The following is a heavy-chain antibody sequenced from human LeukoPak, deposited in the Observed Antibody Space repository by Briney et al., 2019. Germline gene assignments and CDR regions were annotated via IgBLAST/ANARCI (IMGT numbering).Heavy chain of an antibody. Sequence: PGGSLRLSCAASGFTFSSYAMSWVRQAPGKGLEWVSAISGSGGSTYNADSVKGRFTISRDNSKNTLYLQMNSLRAEDTAVYYCAKDRRLGYSYGYHDYWGQGTLVTVSS. V-gene: IGHV3-23*01. CDR3: AKDRRLGYSYGYHDY. CDR1: GFTFSSYA. CDR2: ISGSGGST. D-gene: IGHD5-18*01. J-gene: IGHJ4*02.